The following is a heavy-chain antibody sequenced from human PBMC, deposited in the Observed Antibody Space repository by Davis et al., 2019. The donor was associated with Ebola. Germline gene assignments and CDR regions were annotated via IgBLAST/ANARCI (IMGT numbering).Heavy chain of an antibody. V-gene: IGHV1-18*04. J-gene: IGHJ3*02. D-gene: IGHD3-22*01. CDR3: ARSSGSNEFDI. Sequence: AASVKVSCKASGYTFTSYGISWVRQAPGQGLEWMGWISAYNGNTNYAQKLQGRVTMTTDTSTSTAYMELSSLRSEDTAVYYCARSSGSNEFDIWGQGTMVTVSS. CDR2: ISAYNGNT. CDR1: GYTFTSYG.